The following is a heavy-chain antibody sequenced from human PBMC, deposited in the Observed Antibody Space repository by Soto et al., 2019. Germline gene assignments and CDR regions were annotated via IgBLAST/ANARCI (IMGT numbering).Heavy chain of an antibody. Sequence: GGSLSLSCTGSGFTFSDYAMTWFRQAPGKGLEWVGLITSKRYGGTPQYAASVKGGFTISRDDSKTIAYLQMNNLKTGDTAVYYCTRLPPENGGLDAFDLWGQGTMVTVSS. CDR1: GFTFSDYA. J-gene: IGHJ3*01. CDR3: TRLPPENGGLDAFDL. CDR2: ITSKRYGGTP. V-gene: IGHV3-49*03. D-gene: IGHD1-1*01.